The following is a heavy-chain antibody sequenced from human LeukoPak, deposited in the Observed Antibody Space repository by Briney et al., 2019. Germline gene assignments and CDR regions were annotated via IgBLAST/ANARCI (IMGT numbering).Heavy chain of an antibody. D-gene: IGHD1-7*01. Sequence: SETLSLTCTVSGGSLSIHYWTWIRQPPGKGLEWIGSVHYSGSSNYNPSLKSRVTILVDTPMSQFSLKLTSVTAADTAMYYCARHLTGTINSFDPWGQGTLVTVSS. CDR1: GGSLSIHY. J-gene: IGHJ5*02. CDR2: VHYSGSS. CDR3: ARHLTGTINSFDP. V-gene: IGHV4-59*08.